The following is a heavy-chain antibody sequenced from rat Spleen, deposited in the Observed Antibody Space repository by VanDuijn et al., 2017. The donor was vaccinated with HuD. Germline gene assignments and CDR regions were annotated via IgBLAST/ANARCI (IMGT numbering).Heavy chain of an antibody. D-gene: IGHD1-9*01. CDR2: ISYGDSSGHSST. Sequence: EVQLVESGGGLVQPGRSLKLSCAASGFTFSDYGVAWVRQAPTKGLEWVATISYGDSSGHSSTYYRDSVKGRFTISRANAKSTLNLQMDSLRSEDTASYYCVRHGYTRYYFDYWGQGVMVTVSS. CDR3: VRHGYTRYYFDY. CDR1: GFTFSDYG. J-gene: IGHJ2*01. V-gene: IGHV5-29*01.